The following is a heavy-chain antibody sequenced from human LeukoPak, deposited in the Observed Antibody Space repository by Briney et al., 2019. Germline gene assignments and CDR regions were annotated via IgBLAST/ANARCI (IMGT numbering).Heavy chain of an antibody. Sequence: GGSLRLSCAVSGFTFSSYGMSWVRQAPGKGLDWVSGISGSGGSTYYADSVKGRFTISRDNSKNTLYLQMNNLRPDDMAVYYCAKDGTQTNSYYDYWGQGTLVTVSS. D-gene: IGHD1-14*01. J-gene: IGHJ4*02. CDR3: AKDGTQTNSYYDY. V-gene: IGHV3-23*01. CDR1: GFTFSSYG. CDR2: ISGSGGST.